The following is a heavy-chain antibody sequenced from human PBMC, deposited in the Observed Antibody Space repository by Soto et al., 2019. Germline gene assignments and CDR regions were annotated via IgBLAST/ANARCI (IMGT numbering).Heavy chain of an antibody. D-gene: IGHD4-17*01. CDR2: IYSGGST. CDR3: ARDDYEYYFDY. V-gene: IGHV3-66*01. Sequence: GGSLRLSCAASGFTVSSNYMSWVRQAPGKGLEWVSVIYSGGSTYYADSVKGRFTISRDNSKNTLYLQMNSLRAEDTAVYYCARDDYEYYFDYWGQGTRVTVSS. CDR1: GFTVSSNY. J-gene: IGHJ4*02.